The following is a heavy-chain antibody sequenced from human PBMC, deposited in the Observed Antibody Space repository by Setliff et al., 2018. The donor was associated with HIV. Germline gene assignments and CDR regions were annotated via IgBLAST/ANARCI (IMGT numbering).Heavy chain of an antibody. D-gene: IGHD3-22*01. Sequence: ASVKVSCKASGYTFTGYYMHWVRQAPGQGLEWMRWINPNSGGTNYAQKFQGRVTMTRDASISTAYMELSRLRSDDTAVYYCARGADYYDSSGYRGGGLYYMDVWGKGTTVTVSS. CDR2: INPNSGGT. V-gene: IGHV1-2*02. J-gene: IGHJ6*03. CDR1: GYTFTGYY. CDR3: ARGADYYDSSGYRGGGLYYMDV.